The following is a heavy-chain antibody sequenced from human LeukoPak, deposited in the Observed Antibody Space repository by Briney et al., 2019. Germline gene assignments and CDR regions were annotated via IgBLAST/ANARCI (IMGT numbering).Heavy chain of an antibody. CDR3: ARDKDEALDY. Sequence: PGRSLRLSCAASGFTFSSYAMHWVRQAPGKGLEWVAVISYDGSNKYYADSVKGRFTISRDNSKNTLYPQMNSLRAEDTAVYYCARDKDEALDYWGQGTLVTVSS. CDR1: GFTFSSYA. CDR2: ISYDGSNK. J-gene: IGHJ4*02. V-gene: IGHV3-30-3*01.